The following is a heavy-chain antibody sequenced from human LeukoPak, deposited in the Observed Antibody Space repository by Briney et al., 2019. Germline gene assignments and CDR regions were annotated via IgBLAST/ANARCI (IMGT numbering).Heavy chain of an antibody. V-gene: IGHV3-48*01. CDR1: GFTFDTHT. CDR3: ARGLYYMDV. Sequence: GGSLRLSCAASGFTFDTHTMAWVRQAPGKGLECLSYTSGSTSVMFYADSVKGRFTISRDNAKNSLYLQMNSLTAEDTAVYYCARGLYYMDVWGKGTTVTVSS. CDR2: TSGSTSVM. J-gene: IGHJ6*03.